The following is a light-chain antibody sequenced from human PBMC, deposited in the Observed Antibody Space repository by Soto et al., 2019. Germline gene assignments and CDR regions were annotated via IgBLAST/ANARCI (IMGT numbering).Light chain of an antibody. Sequence: VLYLSLCTVSLSPGERATLSCRASQSVTSSHLAWYQQKPGQAPRLLIYGASTRATGIPDRFSGSGSVTDFTLTISRLEPEDFAVYYCEESGTSPLTSGGGTKVDIK. J-gene: IGKJ4*01. V-gene: IGKV3-20*01. CDR1: QSVTSSH. CDR2: GAS. CDR3: EESGTSPLT.